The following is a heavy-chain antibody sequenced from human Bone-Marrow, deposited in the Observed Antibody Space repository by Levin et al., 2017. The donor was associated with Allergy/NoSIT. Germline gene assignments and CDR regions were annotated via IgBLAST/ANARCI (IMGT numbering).Heavy chain of an antibody. D-gene: IGHD1-26*01. V-gene: IGHV4-31*03. Sequence: SQTLSLTCTVSGGSISSGGYYWSWIRQHPGKGLEWIGYIYYSGSTYYNPSLKSRVTISVDTSKNQFSLKLSSVTAADTAVYYCAGWVLGYFDYWGQGTLVTVSS. CDR1: GGSISSGGYY. J-gene: IGHJ4*02. CDR3: AGWVLGYFDY. CDR2: IYYSGST.